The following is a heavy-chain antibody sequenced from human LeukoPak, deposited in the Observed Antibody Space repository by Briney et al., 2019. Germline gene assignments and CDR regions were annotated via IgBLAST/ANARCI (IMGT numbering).Heavy chain of an antibody. V-gene: IGHV1-8*01. J-gene: IGHJ6*02. D-gene: IGHD3-10*01. CDR2: MNPNRGNT. CDR3: ARGITMVRGVIITPIYYYYGMDV. Sequence: ASVKVSCKASGYTFTRYDINWVRQATGQGLEWMGWMNPNRGNTGYAQKFQGRVTMTRNTSISTAYMELSSLRSEDTAVYYCARGITMVRGVIITPIYYYYGMDVWGQGTTVTVSS. CDR1: GYTFTRYD.